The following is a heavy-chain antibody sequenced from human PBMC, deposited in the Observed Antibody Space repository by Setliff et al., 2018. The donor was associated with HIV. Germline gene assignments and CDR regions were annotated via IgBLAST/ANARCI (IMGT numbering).Heavy chain of an antibody. CDR3: ARHRQGLTGSTPGYYMDV. CDR2: ISYSGST. J-gene: IGHJ6*03. Sequence: SETLSLTCNVSGGSFSSSYDFWGRIRPPPGKGLEWIGSISYSGSTYYNPSLKSRVTMSVDTSKNQFSLKLSSVTAADTDVYYCARHRQGLTGSTPGYYMDVWGKGTTVTVSS. V-gene: IGHV4-39*01. CDR1: GGSFSSSYDF. D-gene: IGHD1-7*01.